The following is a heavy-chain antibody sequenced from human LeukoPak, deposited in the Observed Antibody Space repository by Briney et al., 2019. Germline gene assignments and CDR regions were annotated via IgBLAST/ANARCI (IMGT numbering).Heavy chain of an antibody. Sequence: GGSLRLSCAASGFTFSSYDMHWVRQATGKGLEWVSAIGTAGDTYYPGSVKGRFTISRENAKNSLYLQMDSLRAGDTAVYYCARGTWSGYLKYFDYWGQGTLVTVSS. V-gene: IGHV3-13*01. J-gene: IGHJ4*02. CDR2: IGTAGDT. CDR1: GFTFSSYD. CDR3: ARGTWSGYLKYFDY. D-gene: IGHD3-3*01.